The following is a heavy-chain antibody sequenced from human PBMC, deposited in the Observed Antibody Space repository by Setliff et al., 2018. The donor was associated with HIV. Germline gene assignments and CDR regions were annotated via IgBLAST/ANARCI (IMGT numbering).Heavy chain of an antibody. CDR1: GFSISSDYY. J-gene: IGHJ4*02. V-gene: IGHV4-38-2*02. CDR2: IYHSGST. CDR3: ASYYGADEPSYYFDF. Sequence: SETLSLTCTVSGFSISSDYYGGWIRQPPGKGLEWIGSIYHSGSTYYNPSLQSRVTMAVDTSKNQFSLKLSSVTAADTAVYYCASYYGADEPSYYFDFWGQGTQVTSPQ. D-gene: IGHD3-22*01.